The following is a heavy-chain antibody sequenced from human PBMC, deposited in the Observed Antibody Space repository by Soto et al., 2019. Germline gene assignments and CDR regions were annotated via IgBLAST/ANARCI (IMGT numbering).Heavy chain of an antibody. CDR3: ARERRAAYRGGDCFPSNWLAP. CDR2: IYHSGST. D-gene: IGHD2-21*02. CDR1: GVSISSGGYS. Sequence: SETLSLTCAFSGVSISSGGYSCSWIRQPPGKGLEWIGYIYHSGSTYYNPSLKSRVTISVDRSKNQFSLKLSSVTAADTAVYYCARERRAAYRGGDCFPSNWLAPWAQVSRVTV. J-gene: IGHJ5*02. V-gene: IGHV4-30-2*01.